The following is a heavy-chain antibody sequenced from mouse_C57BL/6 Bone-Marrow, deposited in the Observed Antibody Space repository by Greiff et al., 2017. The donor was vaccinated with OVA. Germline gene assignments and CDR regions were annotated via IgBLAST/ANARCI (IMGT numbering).Heavy chain of an antibody. Sequence: VQLVESGPELVQPGASVKISCKASGYAFSSSWMNWVKQRPGKGLEWIGRIYPGDGDTNYNGKFKGKATLTADKSSSTAYMQLSSLTSEDSAVYFCARSYSNYIDYWGQGTTLTVSS. J-gene: IGHJ2*01. CDR2: IYPGDGDT. D-gene: IGHD2-5*01. CDR1: GYAFSSSW. V-gene: IGHV1-82*01. CDR3: ARSYSNYIDY.